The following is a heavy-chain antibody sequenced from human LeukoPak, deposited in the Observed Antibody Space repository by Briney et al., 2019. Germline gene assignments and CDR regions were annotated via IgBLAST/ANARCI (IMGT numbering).Heavy chain of an antibody. CDR3: ARGYYDSGGPRIDY. Sequence: ASVKVSCKASGYTFTAYYIHWVRQAPGQGLEWMGWINPNSGDTKYSQKFQGRVTMTRDTSISTTYMELSGLTSDDTAVYYCARGYYDSGGPRIDYWGQGTLVTVSS. J-gene: IGHJ4*02. D-gene: IGHD3-22*01. V-gene: IGHV1-2*02. CDR2: INPNSGDT. CDR1: GYTFTAYY.